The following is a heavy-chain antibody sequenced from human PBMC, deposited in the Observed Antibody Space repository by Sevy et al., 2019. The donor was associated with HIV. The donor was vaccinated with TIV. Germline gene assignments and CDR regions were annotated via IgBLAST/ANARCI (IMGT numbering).Heavy chain of an antibody. J-gene: IGHJ4*02. V-gene: IGHV3-49*03. CDR1: GFTFGDYA. D-gene: IGHD3-10*01. Sequence: GGSLRLSCTASGFTFGDYAMSWFRQAPGKGLEWVGFIRSKAYGGTTEYAASVKGRFTISRDDSKSIAYLQMNSLKTEDTAVYYCTNITMVRGALESSDYWGQGTLVTVSS. CDR2: IRSKAYGGTT. CDR3: TNITMVRGALESSDY.